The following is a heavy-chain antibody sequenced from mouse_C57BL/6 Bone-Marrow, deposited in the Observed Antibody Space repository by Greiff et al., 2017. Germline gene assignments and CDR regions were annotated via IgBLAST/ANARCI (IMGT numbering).Heavy chain of an antibody. Sequence: EVQGVESGPELVKPGASVKISCKASGYSFTGYYMNWVKQSPEKSLEWIGEINPSTGGTTYNQKFKAKATLTVVKSSSTAYMQLKSLTSEDSAVYYCARSPTVVDWYFDVWGTGTTVTVSS. CDR2: INPSTGGT. J-gene: IGHJ1*03. CDR1: GYSFTGYY. CDR3: ARSPTVVDWYFDV. V-gene: IGHV1-42*01. D-gene: IGHD1-1*01.